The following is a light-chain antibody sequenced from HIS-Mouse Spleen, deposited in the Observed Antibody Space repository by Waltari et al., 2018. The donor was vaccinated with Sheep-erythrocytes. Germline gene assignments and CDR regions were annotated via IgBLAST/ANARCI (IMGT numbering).Light chain of an antibody. J-gene: IGLJ3*02. CDR2: DVS. Sequence: QSALTQPRSVSGSPGQSVTISCTGTSSDVGGYNYVSWYHQHTGKAPKLMIYDVSKRPSGVPDRFSGSKSGNTASLTISGLQAEDEADYYCCSYAGSYAWVFGGGTKLTVL. CDR1: SSDVGGYNY. V-gene: IGLV2-11*01. CDR3: CSYAGSYAWV.